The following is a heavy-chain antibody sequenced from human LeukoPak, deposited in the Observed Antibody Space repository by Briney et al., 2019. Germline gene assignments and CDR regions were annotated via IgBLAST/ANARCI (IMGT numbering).Heavy chain of an antibody. CDR2: INHSGST. CDR1: GGSFSGYY. CDR3: ARHFPTTVVSTYYFDY. J-gene: IGHJ4*02. Sequence: SENLSLTCAVYGGSFSGYYWSWIRQPPGKGLEWIGEINHSGSTNYNPSLKSRVTISVDTSKNQFSLKLSSVTAADTAVYYCARHFPTTVVSTYYFDYWGQGTLVTVPS. D-gene: IGHD4-23*01. V-gene: IGHV4-34*01.